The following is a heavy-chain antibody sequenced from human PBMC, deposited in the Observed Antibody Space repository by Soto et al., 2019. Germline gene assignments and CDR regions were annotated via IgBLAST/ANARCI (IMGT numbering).Heavy chain of an antibody. V-gene: IGHV4-59*01. Sequence: SETLSLTCTVSGGSISIYYWSWIRQPPGKGLEWIGCIYYSGSTNYNPSLKSRVTISVDTSKNQFSLKLTSVTAADTAVYYCARATLPGYCSGGSCHDYWGQGTLVTVSS. D-gene: IGHD2-15*01. J-gene: IGHJ4*02. CDR1: GGSISIYY. CDR3: ARATLPGYCSGGSCHDY. CDR2: IYYSGST.